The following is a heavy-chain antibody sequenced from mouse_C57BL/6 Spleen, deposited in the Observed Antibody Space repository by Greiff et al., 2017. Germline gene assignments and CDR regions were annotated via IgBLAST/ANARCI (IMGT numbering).Heavy chain of an antibody. V-gene: IGHV1-53*01. D-gene: IGHD2-4*01. CDR1: GYTFTSYW. J-gene: IGHJ3*01. CDR2: INPSNGGT. Sequence: VQLQQPGTELVKPGASVKLSCKASGYTFTSYWMHWVKQRPGQGLEWIGNINPSNGGTNYNEKFKSKATLTVDKSSSTAYMQLSSLTSEDSAVYYCARSAPYYDYYFAYWGQGTLVTVSA. CDR3: ARSAPYYDYYFAY.